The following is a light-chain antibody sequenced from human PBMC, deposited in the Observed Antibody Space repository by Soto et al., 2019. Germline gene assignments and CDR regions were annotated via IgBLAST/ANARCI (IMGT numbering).Light chain of an antibody. V-gene: IGKV1-9*01. CDR1: QGISSW. CDR2: AAS. J-gene: IGKJ5*01. CDR3: QQVKTDPPTT. Sequence: DIQMTQSPSSLSASVGDRVTITCRASQGISSWLAWYQQKPGKAPKLLIRAASTLQSGVPSRFSGSGSGTEFTLTISSLQPEDFAIYYCQQVKTDPPTTFGQGTRLEIK.